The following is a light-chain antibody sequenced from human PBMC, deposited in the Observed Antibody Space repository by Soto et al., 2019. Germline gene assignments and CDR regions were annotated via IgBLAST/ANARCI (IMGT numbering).Light chain of an antibody. V-gene: IGKV3-20*01. CDR1: QSVSSSY. CDR2: GAS. J-gene: IGKJ2*01. CDR3: HQHGYSPTYT. Sequence: EIVLTQSPGTLSLSPGERATLYCRASQSVSSSYLAWYQQKRGQAPRLLISGASSRATGIPDRFSGSGSWTEVSLTISRREPEEFAVYYCHQHGYSPTYTFGQGTKLQIK.